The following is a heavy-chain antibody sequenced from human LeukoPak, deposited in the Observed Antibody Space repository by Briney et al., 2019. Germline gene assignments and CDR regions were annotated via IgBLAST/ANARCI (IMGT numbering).Heavy chain of an antibody. CDR2: ISSSGSTI. Sequence: GGSLRLSCAASGFTFSSYEMNWVRQAPGKGLEGVSYISSSGSTIYYADSVKGRFTISRNNAKNSLYLQMNSLRAEDTAVYYCARGDYGDPRWYFDLWGRGTLVTVSS. CDR3: ARGDYGDPRWYFDL. D-gene: IGHD4-17*01. V-gene: IGHV3-48*03. J-gene: IGHJ2*01. CDR1: GFTFSSYE.